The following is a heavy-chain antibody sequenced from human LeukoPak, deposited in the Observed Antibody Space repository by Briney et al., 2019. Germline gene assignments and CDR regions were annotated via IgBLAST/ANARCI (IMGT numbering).Heavy chain of an antibody. V-gene: IGHV3-48*01. CDR1: GFTFSSYS. CDR2: ISSSSSTI. D-gene: IGHD6-13*01. J-gene: IGHJ4*02. Sequence: PGGSLRLSCAASGFTFSSYSMNWVRRAPGKGLEWVSYISSSSSTIYYADSVKGRFTISRDNAKNSLYLQMNSLRAEDTAVYYCATDRYSTFDYWGQGILVTVSS. CDR3: ATDRYSTFDY.